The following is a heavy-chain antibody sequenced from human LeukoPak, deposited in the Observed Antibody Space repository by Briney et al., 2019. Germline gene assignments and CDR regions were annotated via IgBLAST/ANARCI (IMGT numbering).Heavy chain of an antibody. CDR3: ASLDADRNDY. V-gene: IGHV3-74*01. CDR1: GFTFSAYW. Sequence: GGSLRLSCAASGFTFSAYWMHWVRQAPGKGLVWVSRINSDGSSTSYADSVKGRFTISRDNAKKTLFLQMNSLRAEDTAVYYYASLDADRNDYWGQGTLVTVSS. CDR2: INSDGSST. J-gene: IGHJ4*02. D-gene: IGHD4-11*01.